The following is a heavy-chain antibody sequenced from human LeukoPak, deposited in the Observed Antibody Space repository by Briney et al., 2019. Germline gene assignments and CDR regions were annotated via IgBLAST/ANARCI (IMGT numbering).Heavy chain of an antibody. CDR1: GFTFSSYG. CDR2: INHSGST. Sequence: GSLRLSCAASGFTFSSYGMHWVRQPPGKGLEWIGEINHSGSTNYNPSLKSRVTISVDTSRNQFSLKLSSVTAADTAVYYCARGFGTAMVKYYYYYYYMDVWGKGTTVTVSS. CDR3: ARGFGTAMVKYYYYYYYMDV. D-gene: IGHD5-18*01. J-gene: IGHJ6*03. V-gene: IGHV4-34*01.